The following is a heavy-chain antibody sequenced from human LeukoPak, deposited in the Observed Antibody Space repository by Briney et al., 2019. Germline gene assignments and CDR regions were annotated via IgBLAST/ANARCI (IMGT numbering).Heavy chain of an antibody. CDR1: GFTFDDYA. D-gene: IGHD5-18*01. V-gene: IGHV3-9*01. CDR3: AKAVEMATAPFDY. CDR2: ISWNSGSI. J-gene: IGHJ4*02. Sequence: GRSLRLSCAASGFTFDDYAMHWVRQAPGKGLEWVSGISWNSGSIGYADSVKGRSTISRDNAKNSLYLQMNSLRAEDTALYYCAKAVEMATAPFDYWGQGTLVTVSS.